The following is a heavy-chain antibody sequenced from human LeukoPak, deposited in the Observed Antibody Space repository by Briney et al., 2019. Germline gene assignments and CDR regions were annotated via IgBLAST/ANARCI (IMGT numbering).Heavy chain of an antibody. CDR1: GVTFSSYA. Sequence: GGSLRLSCAASGVTFSSYAMTWVRLAPGKGLEWVPAIGGTGGDTYYADSVKGRFTISRDNPKNTLYLQMNRLRAEDTAVYYCAMDGDFRSAFNWFDPWGQGTLVTVSS. D-gene: IGHD3-3*01. CDR2: IGGTGGDT. J-gene: IGHJ5*02. CDR3: AMDGDFRSAFNWFDP. V-gene: IGHV3-23*01.